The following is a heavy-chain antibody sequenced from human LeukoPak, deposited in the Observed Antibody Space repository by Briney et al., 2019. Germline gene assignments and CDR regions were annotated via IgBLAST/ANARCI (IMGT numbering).Heavy chain of an antibody. CDR2: IKYDGSDK. V-gene: IGHV3-7*01. Sequence: GGSLTLSCAASGFTFSSYWMSWVRQAPGKGLEWVATIKYDGSDKYYVDSVRGRFTISRDNAKNSLYLQVNSLSGGDTAVYFCARPSFSSGSYFDHWGQGTLVTVSS. J-gene: IGHJ4*02. D-gene: IGHD6-19*01. CDR1: GFTFSSYW. CDR3: ARPSFSSGSYFDH.